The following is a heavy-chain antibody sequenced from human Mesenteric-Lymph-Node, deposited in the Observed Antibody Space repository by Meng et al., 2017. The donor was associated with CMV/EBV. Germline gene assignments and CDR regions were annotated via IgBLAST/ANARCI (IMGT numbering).Heavy chain of an antibody. V-gene: IGHV1-2*02. D-gene: IGHD1-7*01. Sequence: ASVKVSCKASGYTFTGYYMHWMRQAPGQGLEWMGWINPNSGGTNYAQKFQGRVTMTRDTSITTAHMELSRLRSDDTAVYYCATGGNLELRWSFLENWGQGSLVTVSS. CDR2: INPNSGGT. J-gene: IGHJ4*02. CDR3: ATGGNLELRWSFLEN. CDR1: GYTFTGYY.